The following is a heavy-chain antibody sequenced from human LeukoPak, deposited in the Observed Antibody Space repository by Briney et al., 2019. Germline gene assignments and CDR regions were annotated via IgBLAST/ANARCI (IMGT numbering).Heavy chain of an antibody. Sequence: GGSLRLSCAPSGFSFSRYAMSWVRQAPGRGLEGVSAISGSGGSTYYADSVKGRFTISRDNSKNTLYLQMNSLRAEDTAVYYCAKDFGYCSGGSCPNWFDPWGQGTLVTVSS. V-gene: IGHV3-23*01. CDR3: AKDFGYCSGGSCPNWFDP. J-gene: IGHJ5*02. CDR2: ISGSGGST. CDR1: GFSFSRYA. D-gene: IGHD2-15*01.